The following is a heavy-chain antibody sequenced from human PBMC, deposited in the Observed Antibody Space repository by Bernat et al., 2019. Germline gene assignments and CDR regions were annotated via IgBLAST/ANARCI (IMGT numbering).Heavy chain of an antibody. CDR1: GFTFSDYY. J-gene: IGHJ6*03. V-gene: IGHV3-11*01. D-gene: IGHD6-19*01. CDR2: ISSSDSTI. Sequence: QVQLVESGGGLVKPGGSLRLSCAASGFTFSDYYMSWIRQAPGKGLEWVSYISSSDSTINYADSVKGRFTISRDNTKNSLYLQMNTLRAEDTAVYYCARDFPFHSRGWNYHYYMDVWGEGTAVTVSS. CDR3: ARDFPFHSRGWNYHYYMDV.